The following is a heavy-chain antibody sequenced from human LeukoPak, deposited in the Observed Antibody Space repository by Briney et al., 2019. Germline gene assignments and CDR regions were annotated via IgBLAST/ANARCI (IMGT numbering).Heavy chain of an antibody. CDR3: AGTTVRGNWFDP. Sequence: PSDTLSLTCTVSGGSLSSYYWSWIRQPPGKGLGWIGYIYYSGSTNYNPSLKSRVTISVDTSKNQFSLKLSSVTAADTAVYYCAGTTVRGNWFDPWGQGTLVTVSS. V-gene: IGHV4-59*07. CDR1: GGSLSSYY. CDR2: IYYSGST. D-gene: IGHD4-17*01. J-gene: IGHJ5*02.